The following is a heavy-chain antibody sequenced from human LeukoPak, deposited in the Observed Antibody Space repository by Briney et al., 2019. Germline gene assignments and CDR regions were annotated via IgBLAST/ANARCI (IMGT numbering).Heavy chain of an antibody. J-gene: IGHJ4*02. Sequence: SETLSLTCTVSGGSISSGGYYWSWIRQHPGKGLEWIGYIYYSGSTYYNPSLKSRVTISVDTSKNQFSLKLSSVTAADTAVYYCAKDDGGATWGYYFDYWGQGTLVTVSS. CDR2: IYYSGST. CDR3: AKDDGGATWGYYFDY. V-gene: IGHV4-31*03. D-gene: IGHD3-16*01. CDR1: GGSISSGGYY.